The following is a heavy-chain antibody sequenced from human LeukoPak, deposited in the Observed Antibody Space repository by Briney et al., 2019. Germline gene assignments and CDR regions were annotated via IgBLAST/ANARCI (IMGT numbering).Heavy chain of an antibody. J-gene: IGHJ6*02. V-gene: IGHV1-2*02. CDR1: GGTFSSYA. CDR3: ARGGSGSYYMVYGYYGMDV. Sequence: EASVKVSCKASGGTFSSYAISWVRPAPGQGLEWMGWINPNSGGTNYAQKFQGRVTMTRDTSISTAYMELSRLRSDDTAVYYCARGGSGSYYMVYGYYGMDVWGQGTTVTVSS. CDR2: INPNSGGT. D-gene: IGHD3-10*01.